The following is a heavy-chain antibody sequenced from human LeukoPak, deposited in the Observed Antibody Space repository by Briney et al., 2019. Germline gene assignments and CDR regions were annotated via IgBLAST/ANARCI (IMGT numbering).Heavy chain of an antibody. V-gene: IGHV4-61*02. D-gene: IGHD3/OR15-3a*01. CDR2: IYVSGTT. Sequence: PSQTLSLTCSVSGGSVSIGSYYWSWIRPSAGKGLEWIGRIYVSGTTDYNPSLESRVTIFKDMSKNQLFLRLSSVTAADTAVYYCARTNDFWTGYYEKWGRGTLVTVSS. CDR3: ARTNDFWTGYYEK. CDR1: GGSVSIGSYY. J-gene: IGHJ1*01.